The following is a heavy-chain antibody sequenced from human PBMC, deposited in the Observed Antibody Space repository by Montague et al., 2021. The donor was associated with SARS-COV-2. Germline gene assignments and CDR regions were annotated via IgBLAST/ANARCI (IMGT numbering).Heavy chain of an antibody. CDR1: GGSFSTYS. J-gene: IGHJ6*03. CDR3: ARLGDGVVPSPMLGVGPYYYDYYVDV. CDR2: IHHGGST. Sequence: SETLSLTCAVHGGSFSTYSWNWIRQPPGKGLEWIGEIHHGGSTNYNPSLKSRVTISADTSKNQFSLKLTSVAAADTAVYYCARLGDGVVPSPMLGVGPYYYDYYVDVWGEGTTVTVAS. V-gene: IGHV4-34*01. D-gene: IGHD2-2*01.